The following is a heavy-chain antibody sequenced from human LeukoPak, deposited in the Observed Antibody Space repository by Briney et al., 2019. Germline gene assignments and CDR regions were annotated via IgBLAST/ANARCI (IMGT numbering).Heavy chain of an antibody. J-gene: IGHJ4*02. Sequence: SETLSLTCTVSGGSISSYYWSWIRQPPGKGLEWIGYIYYSGSTNYNPSLKSRVTISADTSKNQFSLKLSSVTAADTAVYYCARSPREGPFDYWGQGTLVTVSS. D-gene: IGHD1-26*01. V-gene: IGHV4-59*01. CDR1: GGSISSYY. CDR3: ARSPREGPFDY. CDR2: IYYSGST.